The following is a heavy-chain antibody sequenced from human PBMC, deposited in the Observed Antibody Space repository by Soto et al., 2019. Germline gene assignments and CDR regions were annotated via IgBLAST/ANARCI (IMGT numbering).Heavy chain of an antibody. Sequence: ASVKVSCKASGYTFTSYGISWVRQAPGQGLEWMGWISAYNGNTNYAQKLQGRVTMTTDTSTSTAYMELRSPRSDDTAVYYCAREWAITIFGVVIPYYYYGMDVWGQGTTVTVSS. D-gene: IGHD3-3*01. CDR2: ISAYNGNT. CDR3: AREWAITIFGVVIPYYYYGMDV. CDR1: GYTFTSYG. V-gene: IGHV1-18*01. J-gene: IGHJ6*02.